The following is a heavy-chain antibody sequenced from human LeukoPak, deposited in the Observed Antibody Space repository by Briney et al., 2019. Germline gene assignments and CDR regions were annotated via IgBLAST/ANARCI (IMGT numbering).Heavy chain of an antibody. CDR1: GGSISSYY. D-gene: IGHD5-18*01. CDR3: AREGDTATPSDY. V-gene: IGHV4-59*01. J-gene: IGHJ4*02. Sequence: SETLSLTCTVSGGSISSYYWSWIRQPPGKGLEWIGYIYYSGSTNYNPSLKSRVTISVDTSKNQFSLKLSSVTAADTAVCYCAREGDTATPSDYWGQGTLVTVSS. CDR2: IYYSGST.